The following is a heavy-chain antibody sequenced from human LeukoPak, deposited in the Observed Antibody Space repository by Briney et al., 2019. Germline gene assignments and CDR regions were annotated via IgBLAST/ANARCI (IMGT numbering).Heavy chain of an antibody. J-gene: IGHJ3*02. D-gene: IGHD1-1*01. Sequence: SETLSLTCTVSGGSISSYYWSWIRQPPGKGLEWTGYIYYSGSTYYNPSLKSRVTISVDTSKNQFSLKLSSVTAADTAVYYCARDTTHTAPGAFDIWGQGTMVTVSS. V-gene: IGHV4-30-4*01. CDR1: GGSISSYY. CDR3: ARDTTHTAPGAFDI. CDR2: IYYSGST.